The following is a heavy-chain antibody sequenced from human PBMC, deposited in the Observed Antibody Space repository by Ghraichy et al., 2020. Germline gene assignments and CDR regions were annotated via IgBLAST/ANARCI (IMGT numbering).Heavy chain of an antibody. V-gene: IGHV4-34*01. J-gene: IGHJ4*02. CDR2: INHSGST. CDR1: GGSFSGYY. D-gene: IGHD3-10*01. Sequence: SETLSLTCAVYGGSFSGYYWSWIRQPPGKGLEWIGEINHSGSTNYNPSLKSRVTISVDTSKNQFSLKLSSVTAADTAVYYCARVPADEVGEGFDYWGQGTLVTVSS. CDR3: ARVPADEVGEGFDY.